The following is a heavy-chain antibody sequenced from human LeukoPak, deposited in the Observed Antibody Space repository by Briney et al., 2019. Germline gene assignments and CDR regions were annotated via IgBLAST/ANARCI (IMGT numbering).Heavy chain of an antibody. CDR2: ISGSGGST. V-gene: IGHV3-23*01. CDR3: ASLFTMIVVAPSDY. D-gene: IGHD3-22*01. CDR1: GFTFSSYA. J-gene: IGHJ4*02. Sequence: PGGTLRLSCAASGFTFSSYAMSWVRQAPGKGLEWVSAISGSGGSTYYADSVKGRFTISRDNSKNTLYLQMNSLRAEDTAVYYCASLFTMIVVAPSDYWGQGTLVTVSS.